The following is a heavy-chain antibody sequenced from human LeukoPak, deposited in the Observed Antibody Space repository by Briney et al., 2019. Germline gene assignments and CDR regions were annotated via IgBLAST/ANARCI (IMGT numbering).Heavy chain of an antibody. J-gene: IGHJ6*02. V-gene: IGHV1-58*02. CDR1: GFTFTSSA. D-gene: IGHD3-10*01. CDR3: AALYGSGTRPSGMDV. Sequence: SVKVSCKASGFTFTSSAMQWVRQARGQRLEWVGWIVVGSGNTNYAQKFQERVTITRDMSTSTAYMELSSLRSEDTAVYYCAALYGSGTRPSGMDVWGQGATVTVSS. CDR2: IVVGSGNT.